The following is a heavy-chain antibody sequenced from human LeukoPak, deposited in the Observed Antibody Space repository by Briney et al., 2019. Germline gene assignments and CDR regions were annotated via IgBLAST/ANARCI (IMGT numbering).Heavy chain of an antibody. CDR2: IHSRGSTT. V-gene: IGHV3-11*04. J-gene: IGHJ4*02. CDR1: GFTFTDYY. D-gene: IGHD7-27*01. CDR3: ARDLNWETY. Sequence: GGSLRLSCAASGFTFTDYYMSWIRQAPGKGLEWISYIHSRGSTTYYADSVKGRFTISRGNAKNSLPLQMNSLRAEDTAVYYCARDLNWETYWGQGTLVTVSS.